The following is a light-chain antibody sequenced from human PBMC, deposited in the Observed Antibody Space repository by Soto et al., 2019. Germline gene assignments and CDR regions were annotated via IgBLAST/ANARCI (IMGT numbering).Light chain of an antibody. J-gene: IGLJ3*02. V-gene: IGLV2-14*01. Sequence: QSALTQPASVSGSPGQSTTISCTGTSSDVGGYNYVSWYQQHPGKAPKLMIYEVSNRPSGVSNRFSGSKSGNTASLTISGLQAEDESDHYCSSYTSSNTLVFGGGTKLTVL. CDR3: SSYTSSNTLV. CDR2: EVS. CDR1: SSDVGGYNY.